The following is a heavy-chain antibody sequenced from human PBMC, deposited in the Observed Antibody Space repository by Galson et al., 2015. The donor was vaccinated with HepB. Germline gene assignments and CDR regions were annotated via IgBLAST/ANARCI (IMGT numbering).Heavy chain of an antibody. CDR3: ARIFTYYYGSGSHGFPPYYYYGMDV. CDR2: INPNSGGT. V-gene: IGHV1-2*02. Sequence: SVKVSCKASGYTFTGYYMHWVRQAPGQGLEWMGWINPNSGGTNYAQKFQGRVTMTRDTSISTSYMELSRLRSDDTAVYYCARIFTYYYGSGSHGFPPYYYYGMDVWGQGTTVTVSS. J-gene: IGHJ6*02. CDR1: GYTFTGYY. D-gene: IGHD3-10*01.